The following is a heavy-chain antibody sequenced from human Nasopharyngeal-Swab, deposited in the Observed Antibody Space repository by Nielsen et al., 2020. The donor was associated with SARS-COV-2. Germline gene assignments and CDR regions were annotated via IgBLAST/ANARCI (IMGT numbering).Heavy chain of an antibody. D-gene: IGHD6-13*01. CDR1: GFTFSSYG. CDR3: AREGQQLVLDYYGMDV. CDR2: IWYDGSNK. V-gene: IGHV3-33*01. Sequence: GGSLRLSCAASGFTFSSYGMHWVRQAPGKGLEWVAVIWYDGSNKYYADSVKGRFTISRDNSKNTLYLQMNSLRAEDTAVYYCAREGQQLVLDYYGMDVWGQGTTVTVSS. J-gene: IGHJ6*02.